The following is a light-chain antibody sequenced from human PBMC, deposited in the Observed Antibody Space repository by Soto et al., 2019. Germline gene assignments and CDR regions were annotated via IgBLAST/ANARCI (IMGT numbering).Light chain of an antibody. J-gene: IGKJ1*01. CDR2: GAS. Sequence: EIVLTQSPGTLPLSPGERATLPCRASQSVSSNYLAWYNQKPGQPPRLPIYGASNRITGIPDRFSGSGSGTDFTLTISRLEPEDFAVYHCQQDGSPPRTFGQGTKVEIK. V-gene: IGKV3-20*01. CDR1: QSVSSNY. CDR3: QQDGSPPRT.